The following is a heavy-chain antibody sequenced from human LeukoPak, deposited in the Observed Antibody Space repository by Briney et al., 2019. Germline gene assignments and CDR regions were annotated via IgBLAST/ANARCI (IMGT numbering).Heavy chain of an antibody. Sequence: NPSETLSLTCTVSGGSIRSSYYYWGWIRQPPGKGLEWIGSIYDSGSTYYNPSLKSRVTISVDTSKNHFSLKLNSVTAADTALYYCARLGYCSSASCGPLDYWGQGTLVTVSS. CDR2: IYDSGST. CDR3: ARLGYCSSASCGPLDY. V-gene: IGHV4-39*02. D-gene: IGHD2-2*01. J-gene: IGHJ4*02. CDR1: GGSIRSSYYY.